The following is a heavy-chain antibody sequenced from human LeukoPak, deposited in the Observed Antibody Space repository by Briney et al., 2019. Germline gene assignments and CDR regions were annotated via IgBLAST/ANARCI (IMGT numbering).Heavy chain of an antibody. J-gene: IGHJ4*02. V-gene: IGHV3-23*01. Sequence: PGGSLRLSCEASGFTFSRYGMSWVRQAPGKGLEWVSAIRGSGGSTYYADSVKGRFTISRDNSKNTLYLQMNSLRAEDTAVYYCATSLWFGELFNYWGQGTLVTVSS. CDR3: ATSLWFGELFNY. D-gene: IGHD3-10*01. CDR1: GFTFSRYG. CDR2: IRGSGGST.